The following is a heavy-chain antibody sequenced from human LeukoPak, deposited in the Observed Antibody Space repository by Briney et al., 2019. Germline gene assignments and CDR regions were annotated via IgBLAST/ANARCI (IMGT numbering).Heavy chain of an antibody. D-gene: IGHD3-3*01. CDR3: AREAVYYDFLTPADV. Sequence: AGGSLRLSCAASGFTFSSYSMNWVRQAPGKGLEWVSYISSSSSTIYYADSVKGRFTISRDNAKNSLYLQMNSLRAEDTAVYYCAREAVYYDFLTPADVWGKGTTVTVSS. V-gene: IGHV3-48*01. J-gene: IGHJ6*04. CDR1: GFTFSSYS. CDR2: ISSSSSTI.